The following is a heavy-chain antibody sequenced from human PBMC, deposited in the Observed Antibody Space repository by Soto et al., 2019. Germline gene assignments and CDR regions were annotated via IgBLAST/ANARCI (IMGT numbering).Heavy chain of an antibody. V-gene: IGHV3-30*18. J-gene: IGHJ4*02. CDR2: ISYDGSNK. CDR3: AKQGRTSDYFDY. Sequence: PXVSLRLSCAASGFTFSSYGMHWVRQAPGKGLEWVAVISYDGSNKYYADSVKGRFTISRDNSKNTLYLQMNSLRAEDTAVYYCAKQGRTSDYFDYWGQGTLVTVSS. CDR1: GFTFSSYG.